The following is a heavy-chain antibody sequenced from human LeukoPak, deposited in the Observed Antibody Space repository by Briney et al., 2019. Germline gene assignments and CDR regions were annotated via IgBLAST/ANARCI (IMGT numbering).Heavy chain of an antibody. D-gene: IGHD3-22*01. V-gene: IGHV5-51*01. CDR1: GYSFSSYW. CDR3: ARHGTYYYDSSGYSYYFDY. CDR2: IYPSDSDT. Sequence: KVGEPLKISCRASGYSFSSYWIGWVRQLPGKGLEWMGIIYPSDSDTRYSPSFQGQVTISADKSISTACLQWSSLKASDTAMYYCARHGTYYYDSSGYSYYFDYWGQGTLVTVSS. J-gene: IGHJ4*02.